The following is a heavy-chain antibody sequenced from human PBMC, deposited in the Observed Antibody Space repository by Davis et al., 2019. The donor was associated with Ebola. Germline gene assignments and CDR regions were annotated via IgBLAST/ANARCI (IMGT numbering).Heavy chain of an antibody. J-gene: IGHJ4*02. V-gene: IGHV3-23*01. CDR1: GFTFSSHG. D-gene: IGHD3/OR15-3a*01. Sequence: PGGSLRLSCAASGFTFSSHGMTWVRQAPGKGLEWVSVIGSTGVTTYYADSVKGRFTISRDNSRNTLYLQMNSLRAEDTAVYYCGKIGMNFGGLEYWGQGTLVTVSS. CDR2: IGSTGVTT. CDR3: GKIGMNFGGLEY.